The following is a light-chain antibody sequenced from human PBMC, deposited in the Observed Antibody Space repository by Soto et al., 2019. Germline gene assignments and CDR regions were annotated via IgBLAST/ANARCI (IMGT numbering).Light chain of an antibody. CDR2: KTS. Sequence: ASQNISIWLAWYQQKPGKAPKLLIYKTSSLESGVPSRFSGSGSGTEFTLTISSLQPDDFATYYCQQYNSWPRTFGQGTKVDIK. V-gene: IGKV1-5*03. CDR3: QQYNSWPRT. CDR1: QNISIW. J-gene: IGKJ1*01.